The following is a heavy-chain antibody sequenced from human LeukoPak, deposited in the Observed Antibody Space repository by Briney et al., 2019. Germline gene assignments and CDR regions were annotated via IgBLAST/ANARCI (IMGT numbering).Heavy chain of an antibody. J-gene: IGHJ6*02. D-gene: IGHD5-12*01. Sequence: ASVKVSCKASGGTFSSYAISWVRQAPGQGLEWMGGIIPIFGTANYAQKFQGRVTITADESTSTAYMELSSLRSEDTAVYYCARMTRHGATIMFYYYGMDVWGQGTTVTVSS. V-gene: IGHV1-69*01. CDR2: IIPIFGTA. CDR3: ARMTRHGATIMFYYYGMDV. CDR1: GGTFSSYA.